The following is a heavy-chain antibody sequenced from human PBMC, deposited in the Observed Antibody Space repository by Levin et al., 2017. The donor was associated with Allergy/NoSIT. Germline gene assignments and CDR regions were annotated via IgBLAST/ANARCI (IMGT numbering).Heavy chain of an antibody. D-gene: IGHD3-22*01. CDR1: GGTFSSYA. CDR2: IIPIFGTA. CDR3: ARTTYYYDSSGYDWGVDAFDS. Sequence: SVKVSCKASGGTFSSYAISWVRQAPGQGLEWMGGIIPIFGTANYAQKFQGRVTITADKSTSTAYMELSSLRSEDTAVYYCARTTYYYDSSGYDWGVDAFDSWGQGTMVTVS. V-gene: IGHV1-69*06. J-gene: IGHJ3*02.